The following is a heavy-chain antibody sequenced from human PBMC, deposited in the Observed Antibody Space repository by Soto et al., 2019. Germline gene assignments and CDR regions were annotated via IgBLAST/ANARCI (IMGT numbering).Heavy chain of an antibody. V-gene: IGHV5-51*01. CDR3: ARLPPPMATTMVFDY. CDR1: GYSFTSYW. J-gene: IGHJ4*02. Sequence: GESLKISCKGSGYSFTSYWIGWVRQMPGKGLEWMGIIYPGDSDTRYSPSFQGQVTISADQSISTAYLQWSSLKASDTAMYYCARLPPPMATTMVFDYWGQGTLVTVSS. D-gene: IGHD5-18*01. CDR2: IYPGDSDT.